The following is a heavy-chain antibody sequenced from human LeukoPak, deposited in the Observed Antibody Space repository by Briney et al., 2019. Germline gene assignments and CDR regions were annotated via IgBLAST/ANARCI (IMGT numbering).Heavy chain of an antibody. Sequence: ASVKVSCKASGYTFTSYGISWVRQAPGQGLEWMGWISAYNGNTNYAQKLQGRVTMTTDTSTSTAYMELRSLRSDDAAVYYCARSLAATYYFDYWGQGTLVTVSS. CDR3: ARSLAATYYFDY. CDR1: GYTFTSYG. CDR2: ISAYNGNT. D-gene: IGHD2-15*01. J-gene: IGHJ4*02. V-gene: IGHV1-18*01.